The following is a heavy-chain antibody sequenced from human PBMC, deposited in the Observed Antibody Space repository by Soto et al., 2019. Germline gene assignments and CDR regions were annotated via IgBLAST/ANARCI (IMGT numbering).Heavy chain of an antibody. J-gene: IGHJ3*02. D-gene: IGHD1-1*01. CDR3: ARLGRTGTNRVPDAFDI. Sequence: VKVSCKASGYTFTSYGISWVRQAPGQGLEWMGWISAYNGNTNYAQKLQGRVTMTTDTSTSTAYMELRSLRSDDTAVYYCARLGRTGTNRVPDAFDIWGQGTMVTVSS. CDR1: GYTFTSYG. V-gene: IGHV1-18*01. CDR2: ISAYNGNT.